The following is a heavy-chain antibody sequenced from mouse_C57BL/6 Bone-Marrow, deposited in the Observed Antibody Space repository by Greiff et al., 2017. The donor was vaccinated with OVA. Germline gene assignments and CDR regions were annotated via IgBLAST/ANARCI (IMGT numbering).Heavy chain of an antibody. CDR2: ISSGGDYI. CDR1: GFTFSSYA. V-gene: IGHV5-9-1*02. Sequence: EVKLMESGEGLVKPGGSLKLSCAASGFTFSSYAMSWVRQTPEKRLEWVAYISSGGDYIYYADPVKGRFTISRDNARNTLYLQMSSLKSEDTAMYYCTRDGYYAMDNWGQGPSVTVSS. J-gene: IGHJ4*01. CDR3: TRDGYYAMDN. D-gene: IGHD2-3*01.